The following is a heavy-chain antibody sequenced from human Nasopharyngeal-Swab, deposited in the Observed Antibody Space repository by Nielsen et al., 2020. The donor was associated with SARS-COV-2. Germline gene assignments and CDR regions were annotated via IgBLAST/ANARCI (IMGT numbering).Heavy chain of an antibody. CDR3: ARDPDGVRGAMQDAFDL. Sequence: GESLKISCAVSGFTFNNYWMHWVRQAPGKGLVWVSRINGEESRTSYADSVKGRFTISRDNAKNTLYLQMNSLRADGAAMYYCARDPDGVRGAMQDAFDLWGQGTMVTVSS. D-gene: IGHD3-16*01. V-gene: IGHV3-74*01. J-gene: IGHJ3*01. CDR2: INGEESRT. CDR1: GFTFNNYW.